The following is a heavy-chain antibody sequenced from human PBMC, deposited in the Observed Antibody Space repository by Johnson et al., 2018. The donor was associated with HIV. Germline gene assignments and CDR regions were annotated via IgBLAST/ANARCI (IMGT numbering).Heavy chain of an antibody. CDR1: GFTVSSNY. J-gene: IGHJ3*02. V-gene: IGHV3-53*01. Sequence: VQLVESGGGLIQPGGSLRLSCAASGFTVSSNYMSWVRQAPGKGLEWVSVIYSGGSTYYADSVKGRFTISRDNSNNTLYLQMNSLRAEDTAVYYCARGLRRTTVGNDAFDIWGQGTMVTVSS. CDR2: IYSGGST. CDR3: ARGLRRTTVGNDAFDI. D-gene: IGHD4-23*01.